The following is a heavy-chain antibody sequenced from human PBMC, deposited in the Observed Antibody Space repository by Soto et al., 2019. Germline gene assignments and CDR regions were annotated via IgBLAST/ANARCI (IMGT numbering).Heavy chain of an antibody. CDR1: GFTFSGYA. D-gene: IGHD3-10*01. CDR3: AIGGAYCSGSYYSFLDAHDI. Sequence: GGSLRLSCAASGFTFSGYAMSWVRQAPGKGLEWVSAISGSGGSTYYADSVKGRFTISRDNSKNTLYLQMNSLRAEDTAVYYCAIGGAYCSGSYYSFLDAHDIRGQRTMVTGSS. V-gene: IGHV3-23*01. J-gene: IGHJ3*02. CDR2: ISGSGGST.